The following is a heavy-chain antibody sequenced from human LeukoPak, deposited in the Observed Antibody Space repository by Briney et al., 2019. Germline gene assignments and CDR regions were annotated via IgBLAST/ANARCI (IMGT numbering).Heavy chain of an antibody. V-gene: IGHV4-34*01. D-gene: IGHD1-1*01. CDR2: ITHSGTT. Sequence: SETLSLTRAVYGGSFSSYYWSWMRQPPGRGREGRGEITHSGTTNYTPNLKSRVTISVDTSTNPVSLKLSSVTAADTAVYYCATGGSVGWNPVYSFDYWGQGALVTVSS. CDR3: ATGGSVGWNPVYSFDY. J-gene: IGHJ4*02. CDR1: GGSFSSYY.